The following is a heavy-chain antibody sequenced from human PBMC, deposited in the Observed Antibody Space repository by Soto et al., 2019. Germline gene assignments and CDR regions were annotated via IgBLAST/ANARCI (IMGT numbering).Heavy chain of an antibody. D-gene: IGHD4-17*01. CDR3: ARDLATVTTGMDY. CDR2: IWYDGSNK. J-gene: IGHJ4*01. V-gene: IGHV3-33*01. Sequence: QVQLVEYGGGVVQPGRSLRLSCAASGFTFSSYGMHWVRQAPGKGLEWVAVIWYDGSNKYYADSVKGRFTISRDNSKNTLYLQMNSLRAEDTAVYYCARDLATVTTGMDYWGHGTLVTVSS. CDR1: GFTFSSYG.